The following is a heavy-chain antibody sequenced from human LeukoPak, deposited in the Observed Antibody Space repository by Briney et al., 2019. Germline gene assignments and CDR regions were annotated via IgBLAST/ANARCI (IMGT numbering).Heavy chain of an antibody. J-gene: IGHJ4*02. CDR1: GGSISSGGYY. D-gene: IGHD6-13*01. CDR2: IYHSGST. Sequence: PSETLSLTCTVSGGSISSGGYYWSWIRQPPGKGLEWIGYIYHSGSTYYNPSLKSRVTISVDRSKNQFSLKLSSVTAADTAVYYCARWAGIAAAGGYYFDYWGQGTLVTVSS. V-gene: IGHV4-30-2*01. CDR3: ARWAGIAAAGGYYFDY.